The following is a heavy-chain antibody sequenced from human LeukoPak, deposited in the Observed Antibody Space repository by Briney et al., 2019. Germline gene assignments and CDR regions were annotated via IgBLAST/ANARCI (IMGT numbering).Heavy chain of an antibody. CDR1: GFTFSSYG. CDR3: ARDSPVLTV. D-gene: IGHD3-9*01. J-gene: IGHJ4*02. V-gene: IGHV3-30*03. Sequence: GGSLRLSCAASGFTFSSYGMHWVRQAPGKGLEWVAVISYDGSNKYYADSVKGRFTISRDKSKNTLDLQMNSLRAEDSAIYYCARDSPVLTVWGQGTLVTVSS. CDR2: ISYDGSNK.